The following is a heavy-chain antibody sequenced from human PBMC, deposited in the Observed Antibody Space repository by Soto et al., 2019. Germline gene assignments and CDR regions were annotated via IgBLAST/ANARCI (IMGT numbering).Heavy chain of an antibody. D-gene: IGHD5-12*01. J-gene: IGHJ6*04. V-gene: IGHV3-23*01. Sequence: GGSLRLSCAASGFTFSSYAMSWVRQGPGKGLEWVSAISGSGGSTYYADSVKGRFTISRDNSKNTLYLKMNSLRAEDTAVYYCATAQGAEADGYFYDYYGMDVRGKGTTVTVS. CDR1: GFTFSSYA. CDR2: ISGSGGST. CDR3: ATAQGAEADGYFYDYYGMDV.